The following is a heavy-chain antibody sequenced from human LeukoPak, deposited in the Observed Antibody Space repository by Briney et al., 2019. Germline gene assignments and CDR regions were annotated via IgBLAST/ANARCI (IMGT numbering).Heavy chain of an antibody. J-gene: IGHJ5*02. CDR1: GFTFRSLG. Sequence: GGSLRLSCPASGFTFRSLGMHWVRQAPGKGLEWVAFVEHDGTTKYYADSVKGRFSISRDNSKNTLFLQMNGLRADDTSMYYCVTDLHGINWYVHWGQGTLVTVSS. V-gene: IGHV3-30*02. CDR2: VEHDGTTK. CDR3: VTDLHGINWYVH. D-gene: IGHD3-3*02.